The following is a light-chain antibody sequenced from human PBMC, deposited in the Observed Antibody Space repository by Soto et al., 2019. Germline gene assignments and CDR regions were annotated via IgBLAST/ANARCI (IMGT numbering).Light chain of an antibody. V-gene: IGKV3-15*01. Sequence: EIVMTQSPATLSVSPGERATLSCRASQSVSSNLAWYQQKPGQAPSLLIYGASTRATGIPARFSGSGSGTEFTLTISSLQCEDFAVYYCQQYNNWLGTFGPGNKVDIK. CDR1: QSVSSN. CDR3: QQYNNWLGT. CDR2: GAS. J-gene: IGKJ3*01.